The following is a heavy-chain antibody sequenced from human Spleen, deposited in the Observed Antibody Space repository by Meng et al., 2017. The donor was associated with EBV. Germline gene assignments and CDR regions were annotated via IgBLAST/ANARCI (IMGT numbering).Heavy chain of an antibody. CDR1: GDSVSSNNAA. V-gene: IGHV6-1*01. CDR3: TRTPHSSADWFDP. Sequence: QVQLQQSGPGLVKPSXTLSLTRXIPGDSVSSNNAAWNWIRQSPSRGLEWLGRTYYRSNWYNDYAVSVRSRLSINPDTSKNQFSLQLRSVTPEDTAVYYCTRTPHSSADWFDPWGQGTLVNVSS. J-gene: IGHJ5*02. CDR2: TYYRSNWYN. D-gene: IGHD1-26*01.